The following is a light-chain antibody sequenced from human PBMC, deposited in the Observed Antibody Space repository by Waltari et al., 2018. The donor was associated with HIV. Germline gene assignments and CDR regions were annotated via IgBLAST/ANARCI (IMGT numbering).Light chain of an antibody. CDR3: SSYTRSSTLVR. Sequence: QSALTQPASVSGSPGQSITISCTGTSTDVGGYNYVSWYQQHPGKAPKLMIYEVSNRPSGISSRFSGSKSGNTASLTISGLQAEDEADYYCSSYTRSSTLVRFGGGTKLTVL. V-gene: IGLV2-14*01. J-gene: IGLJ2*01. CDR1: STDVGGYNY. CDR2: EVS.